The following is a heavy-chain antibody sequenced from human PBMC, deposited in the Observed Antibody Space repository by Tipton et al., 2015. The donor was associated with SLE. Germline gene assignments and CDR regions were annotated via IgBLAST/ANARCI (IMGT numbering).Heavy chain of an antibody. J-gene: IGHJ4*02. CDR1: GGSFSGYY. Sequence: TLCLTCAVYGGSFSGYYWSWIRQPPGKGLEWIGEINHSGSTNYNPSLKSRVTISVDTSKNQFSLKLSSVTAADTAVYYCATVDTAMVGTGFDYWGQGTLVTVSS. D-gene: IGHD5-18*01. CDR3: ATVDTAMVGTGFDY. CDR2: INHSGST. V-gene: IGHV4-34*01.